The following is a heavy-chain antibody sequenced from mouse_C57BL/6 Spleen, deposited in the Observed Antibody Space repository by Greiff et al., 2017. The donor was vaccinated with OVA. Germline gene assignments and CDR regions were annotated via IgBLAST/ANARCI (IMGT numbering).Heavy chain of an antibody. CDR3: ARREGPLDV. Sequence: VKLMESGPELVKPGASVKISCKASGYAFSSSWMNWVKQRPGKGLEWIGRIYPGDGDTNYNGKFKGKATLTADKSSSTAYMQLSSLTSEDSAVYFCARREGPLDVWGTGTTVTVSS. CDR1: GYAFSSSW. V-gene: IGHV1-82*01. CDR2: IYPGDGDT. J-gene: IGHJ1*03.